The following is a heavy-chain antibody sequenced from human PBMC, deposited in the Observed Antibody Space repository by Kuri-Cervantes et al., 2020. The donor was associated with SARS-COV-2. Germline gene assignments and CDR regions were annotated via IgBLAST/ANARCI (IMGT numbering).Heavy chain of an antibody. J-gene: IGHJ4*02. CDR2: IIPIFGTA. V-gene: IGHV1-69*13. CDR3: ARDLGYSSGWYGFPSN. Sequence: SVKVSCKASGGTFSSYAISWVRQAPGQGLEWMGGIIPIFGTANYAQKFQGRVTITADESTRTAYMELSSLRSEDTAVYYCARDLGYSSGWYGFPSNWGQGTLVTVSS. D-gene: IGHD6-19*01. CDR1: GGTFSSYA.